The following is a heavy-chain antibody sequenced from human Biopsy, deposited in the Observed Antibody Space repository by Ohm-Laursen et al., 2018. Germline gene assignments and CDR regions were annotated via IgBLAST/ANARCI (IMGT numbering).Heavy chain of an antibody. J-gene: IGHJ4*02. V-gene: IGHV1-18*01. CDR2: ISAYNGNT. CDR1: GYIFTSFG. CDR3: ARDQVAVAGTSIDY. Sequence: SVKVSCKGSGYIFTSFGVSWVRQAPGQGLEWMGWISAYNGNTNYAQKLQGRVTLTTDTSTSTAYMELRSLRSDDTAVYYCARDQVAVAGTSIDYWGQGTLVTVSS. D-gene: IGHD6-19*01.